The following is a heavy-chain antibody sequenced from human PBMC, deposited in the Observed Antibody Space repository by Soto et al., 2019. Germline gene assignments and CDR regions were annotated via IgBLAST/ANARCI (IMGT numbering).Heavy chain of an antibody. J-gene: IGHJ4*02. CDR2: IYPGDSDT. V-gene: IGHV5-51*01. Sequence: PAESLKISCKGSGYTFMTYWISCFRQMPVKGLEWMGIIYPGDSDTKYSPAFQGQVTISADKSINTAYLQWTSLEASDTAMYYCARKFAPEFFDSWGQGTLVTVSS. CDR1: GYTFMTYW. D-gene: IGHD3-10*01. CDR3: ARKFAPEFFDS.